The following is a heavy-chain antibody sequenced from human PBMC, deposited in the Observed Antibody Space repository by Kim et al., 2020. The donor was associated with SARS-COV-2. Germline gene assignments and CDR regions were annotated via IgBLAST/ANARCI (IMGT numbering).Heavy chain of an antibody. CDR2: ISSSSSYI. CDR1: GFTFSSYS. J-gene: IGHJ4*02. D-gene: IGHD3-10*01. CDR3: ARDYGSGSYSALAGS. V-gene: IGHV3-21*01. Sequence: GGSLRLSCAASGFTFSSYSMNWVRQAPGKGLEWVSSISSSSSYIYYADSVKGRFTISRDNAKNSLYLQMNSLRAEDTAVYYCARDYGSGSYSALAGSWGQGTLVTVSS.